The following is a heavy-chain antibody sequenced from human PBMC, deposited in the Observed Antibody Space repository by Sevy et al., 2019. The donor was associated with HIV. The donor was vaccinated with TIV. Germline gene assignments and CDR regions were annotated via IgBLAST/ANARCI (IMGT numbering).Heavy chain of an antibody. D-gene: IGHD3-22*01. CDR1: GYTFTGYY. Sequence: ASVKFSCKASGYTFTGYYVHWLRQAPGQGLEWMGWINPKTGGTYFAKKSQDRVTMTTGTSITTAYLELSGLRFDDTAVYYCARMGDYFDTSGYYPLKYWGQGTLVTVSS. CDR2: INPKTGGT. J-gene: IGHJ4*02. V-gene: IGHV1-2*02. CDR3: ARMGDYFDTSGYYPLKY.